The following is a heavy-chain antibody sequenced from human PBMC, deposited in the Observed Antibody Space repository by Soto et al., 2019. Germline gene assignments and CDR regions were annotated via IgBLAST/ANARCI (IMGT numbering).Heavy chain of an antibody. CDR3: ARNRRGGGYYFDS. CDR1: GFTFSSYA. J-gene: IGHJ4*02. V-gene: IGHV3-30-3*01. Sequence: PGGSLRLSCAASGFTFSSYAMHWVRQAPGKGLEWVAVISYDGSNKYYADSVKGRFTISRDNSKNTLYLQMNSLRAEDTALYYCARNRRGGGYYFDSWGQGTLVTVSS. CDR2: ISYDGSNK.